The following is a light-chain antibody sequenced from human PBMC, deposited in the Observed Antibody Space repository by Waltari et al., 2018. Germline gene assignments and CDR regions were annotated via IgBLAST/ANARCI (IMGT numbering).Light chain of an antibody. CDR1: LSVGSSS. V-gene: IGKV3-20*01. J-gene: IGKJ1*01. CDR2: RAS. Sequence: EIVLTQSPGTASLSPGERVTLSCRASLSVGSSSLAWYQQKPGQAPRLVIYRASRRAPGIPDRFSGSGSGTDVSLTIRRLEPEDFAVYYCQQHGTLPATFGQGTKVEIK. CDR3: QQHGTLPAT.